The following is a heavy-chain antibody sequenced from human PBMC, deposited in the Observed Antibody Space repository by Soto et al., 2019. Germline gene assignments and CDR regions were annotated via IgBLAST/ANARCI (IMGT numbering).Heavy chain of an antibody. CDR3: ATLPPRIELTVLPIPT. CDR2: MYHSGST. Sequence: QVQLRQSGPGLVKPSGTLSLTCAVSGGSISSTNWWSWVRQSPGKGLEWIGEMYHSGSTNYNPSLRGRVTISVDKSNNHFSLKIRSVTAADTAIYYCATLPPRIELTVLPIPTWGQGTLVTVSS. J-gene: IGHJ4*02. V-gene: IGHV4-4*02. D-gene: IGHD2-2*02. CDR1: GGSISSTNW.